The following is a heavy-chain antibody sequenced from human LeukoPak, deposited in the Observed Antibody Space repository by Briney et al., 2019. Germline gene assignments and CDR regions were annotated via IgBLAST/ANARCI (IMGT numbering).Heavy chain of an antibody. CDR2: IYYSVST. V-gene: IGHV4-59*01. D-gene: IGHD3-9*01. CDR3: ARKGYYDILTGPMNNWFDP. J-gene: IGHJ5*02. Sequence: SETLSLTCTVSGGSISSYYWSWIRQPPGKGLEWIGYIYYSVSTNYNPSLKSRVTISVDTSKNQFSLKLTSVPAADTAVYYCARKGYYDILTGPMNNWFDPWGQGTLVTVSS. CDR1: GGSISSYY.